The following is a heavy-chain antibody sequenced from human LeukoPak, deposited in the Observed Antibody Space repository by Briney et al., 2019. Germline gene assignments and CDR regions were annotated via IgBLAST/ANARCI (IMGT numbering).Heavy chain of an antibody. CDR3: SRAVAGAYYYGMDV. Sequence: SGPALLKPTQTLTLTCTFSGFSLSTSGMCVSWIRQPPGKALEWLARIDWDDDKYYSTSLKTRLTISKDTSKNQVVLTMTNMDPVDTATYYCSRAVAGAYYYGMDVWGQGTTATVSS. J-gene: IGHJ6*02. CDR1: GFSLSTSGMC. D-gene: IGHD6-19*01. V-gene: IGHV2-70*11. CDR2: IDWDDDK.